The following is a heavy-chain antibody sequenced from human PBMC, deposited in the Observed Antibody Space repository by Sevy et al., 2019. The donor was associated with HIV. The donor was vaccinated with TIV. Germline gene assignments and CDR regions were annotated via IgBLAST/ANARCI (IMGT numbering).Heavy chain of an antibody. V-gene: IGHV3-15*01. CDR1: GFSFSNAW. Sequence: GGSLRLSCAASGFSFSNAWMSWVRQAPGKGLEWVGRIKSKTDGGTTDSAAPVKGRFTISSDDSKNTLYLQMNSLKTEDTAVYYCTAVKMVYASMGYAFDIWGQGTMVTVSS. CDR2: IKSKTDGGTT. CDR3: TAVKMVYASMGYAFDI. D-gene: IGHD2-8*01. J-gene: IGHJ3*02.